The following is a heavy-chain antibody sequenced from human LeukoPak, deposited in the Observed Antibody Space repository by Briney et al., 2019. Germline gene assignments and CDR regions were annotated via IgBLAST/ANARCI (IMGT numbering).Heavy chain of an antibody. J-gene: IGHJ5*02. CDR1: GGSISSYY. CDR3: ARAYVTITLVRGVTFNWFDP. Sequence: SETLSLTCTVSGGSISSYYWSWIRQPPEKGLEWIGYIYYSGSTNYNPSLKSRVTISVDTSKNQFSLKLSSVTAADTAVYYCARAYVTITLVRGVTFNWFDPWGQGTLVTVSS. V-gene: IGHV4-59*01. D-gene: IGHD3-10*01. CDR2: IYYSGST.